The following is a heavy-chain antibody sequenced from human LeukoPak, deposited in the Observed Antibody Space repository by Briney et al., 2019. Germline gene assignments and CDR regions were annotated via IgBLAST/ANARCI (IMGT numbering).Heavy chain of an antibody. CDR2: ISPSGAST. D-gene: IGHD1-1*01. Sequence: ASVKVSCKASGYTFTSYYMHWVRQAPGQGLEWMGMISPSGASTSYAQKFQGRVTMTRHVSTNTVYMALSSLRSEDTAVYYCARHTTGYNSPRDSFNIWGRGTMVTVSS. V-gene: IGHV1-46*01. J-gene: IGHJ3*02. CDR1: GYTFTSYY. CDR3: ARHTTGYNSPRDSFNI.